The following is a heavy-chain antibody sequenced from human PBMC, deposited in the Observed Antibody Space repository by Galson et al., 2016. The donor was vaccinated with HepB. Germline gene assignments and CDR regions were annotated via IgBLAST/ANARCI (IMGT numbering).Heavy chain of an antibody. Sequence: VRQAPGKGLVWISCINNDGSSTTYADSVKGRFTISRDNAKNTQYMQMNSLRAEDTAVYYCARGGFNHGLDVWGQGTTVTVSS. D-gene: IGHD3-10*01. J-gene: IGHJ6*02. CDR3: ARGGFNHGLDV. V-gene: IGHV3-74*01. CDR2: INNDGSST.